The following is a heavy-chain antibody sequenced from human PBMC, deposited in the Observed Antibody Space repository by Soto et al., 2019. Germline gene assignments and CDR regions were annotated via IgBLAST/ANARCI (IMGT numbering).Heavy chain of an antibody. D-gene: IGHD1-26*01. CDR2: ISYDGSNK. J-gene: IGHJ4*02. V-gene: IGHV3-30*18. Sequence: QVQLVESGGGVVQPGRSLRLSCAASGFTFSSYGMHWVLQAPGKGLEWVAVISYDGSNKYYADSVKGRFTISRDNSKNTLYLQMNSLRAEDTAVYYCAKSPSYPVHFDYWGQGTLVTVSS. CDR3: AKSPSYPVHFDY. CDR1: GFTFSSYG.